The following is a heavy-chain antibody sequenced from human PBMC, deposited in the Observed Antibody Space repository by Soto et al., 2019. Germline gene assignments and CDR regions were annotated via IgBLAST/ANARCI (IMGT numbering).Heavy chain of an antibody. D-gene: IGHD1-26*01. J-gene: IGHJ5*02. CDR2: IYTSGST. CDR1: CGSISSYY. CDR3: ARGYLVGATDPVCFDP. Sequence: SETLSLTCTVSCGSISSYYWSWIRRPPGKGLGWIGRIYTSGSTNYNTSLKTRVTMSVDTSKNQFSLKLSSVTAADTAVYYSARGYLVGATDPVCFDPWGQGTLVTISS. V-gene: IGHV4-4*07.